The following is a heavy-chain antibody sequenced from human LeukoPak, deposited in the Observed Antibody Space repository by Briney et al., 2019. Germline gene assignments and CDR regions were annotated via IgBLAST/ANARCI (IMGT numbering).Heavy chain of an antibody. CDR3: AGPSSSGVGY. CDR2: IRYDGTNK. CDR1: GFTFDDYA. V-gene: IGHV3-30*02. Sequence: GGSLRLSCAASGFTFDDYAMHWVRQAPGTGLEWVAFIRYDGTNKYYADSVKGRFTISRDNSKNILYEQMNRLRVEDTAVYYCAGPSSSGVGYWGQGTLVTVSS. J-gene: IGHJ4*02. D-gene: IGHD6-6*01.